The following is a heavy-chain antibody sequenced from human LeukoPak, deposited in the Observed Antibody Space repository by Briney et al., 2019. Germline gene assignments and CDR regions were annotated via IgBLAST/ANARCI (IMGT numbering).Heavy chain of an antibody. CDR2: IRYDGSNK. CDR3: AKDMPENDAFDI. CDR1: GFTFSSYG. D-gene: IGHD2-2*01. V-gene: IGHV3-30*02. Sequence: GGSLRLSCAASGFTFSSYGMHWVRQAPGKGLECVAFIRYDGSNKYYADSVKGRLTISRDNSKNTLYLQMNSLRAEDTAVYYCAKDMPENDAFDIWGQGTMVTVSS. J-gene: IGHJ3*02.